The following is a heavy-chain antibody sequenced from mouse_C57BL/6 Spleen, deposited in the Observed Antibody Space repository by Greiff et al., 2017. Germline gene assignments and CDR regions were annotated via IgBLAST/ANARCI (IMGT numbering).Heavy chain of an antibody. V-gene: IGHV10-1*01. D-gene: IGHD1-1*01. CDR3: VRHDLLTYAMDY. Sequence: EVQLVESGGGLVQPKGSLKLSCAASGFSFNTYAMNWVRQAPGKGLEWVARIRSKSNNYATYYADSVKDRFTISRDDSESMLYLQMNNLKTEDTAMYYCVRHDLLTYAMDYWGQGTSVTVSS. CDR2: IRSKSNNYAT. CDR1: GFSFNTYA. J-gene: IGHJ4*01.